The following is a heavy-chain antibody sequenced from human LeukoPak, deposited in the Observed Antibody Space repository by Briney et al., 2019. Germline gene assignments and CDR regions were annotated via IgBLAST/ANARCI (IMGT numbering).Heavy chain of an antibody. CDR1: GFTFSSHW. D-gene: IGHD2-2*01. J-gene: IGHJ5*02. CDR2: INADGSGT. V-gene: IGHV3-74*01. CDR3: VRGALRDCSYTSCTRGNWFDP. Sequence: PGGSLRLSCAASGFTFSSHWMHWVRQAPEKGLMGVAHINADGSGTYYAASVKGRFTISRDNAQSTPYLQMHSLTAEDTAAYYCVRGALRDCSYTSCTRGNWFDPWGQGTLVTVSS.